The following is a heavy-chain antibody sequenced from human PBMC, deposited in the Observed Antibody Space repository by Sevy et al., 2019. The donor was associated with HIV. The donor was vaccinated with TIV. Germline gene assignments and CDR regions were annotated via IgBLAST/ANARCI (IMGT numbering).Heavy chain of an antibody. V-gene: IGHV3-23*01. Sequence: GGSLRLSCSTSGFNLGDYAMSWVRQAPGKGLEWVSVISITGGSTYYADSVKGRFTISRDNSNNTLYLQMNTLRAEDTAVYYCAKDRVSGTYYTGDFDYWGQGTLVTVSS. CDR2: ISITGGST. D-gene: IGHD3-10*01. J-gene: IGHJ4*02. CDR3: AKDRVSGTYYTGDFDY. CDR1: GFNLGDYA.